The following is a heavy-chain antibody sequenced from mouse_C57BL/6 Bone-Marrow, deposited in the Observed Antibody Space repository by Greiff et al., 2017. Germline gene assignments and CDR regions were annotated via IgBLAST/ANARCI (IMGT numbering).Heavy chain of an antibody. CDR2: IDPSDSET. V-gene: IGHV1-52*01. J-gene: IGHJ3*01. CDR1: GYTFTSYW. D-gene: IGHD2-4*01. CDR3: ARYDDYRAWFAY. Sequence: QVQLQQPGAELVRPGSSVKLSCKASGYTFTSYWMHWVKQRPIQGLEWIGNIDPSDSETHYNQKFKDKATLTVDKSSSTAYMQLSSLTSEDSAVXYCARYDDYRAWFAYWGQGTLVTVSA.